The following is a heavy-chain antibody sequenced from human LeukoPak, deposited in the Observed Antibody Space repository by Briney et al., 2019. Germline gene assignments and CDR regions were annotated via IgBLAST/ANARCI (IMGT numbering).Heavy chain of an antibody. CDR3: ARAKGSSSSFDY. Sequence: SVKVSRXASGGTFSSYAISWVRQAPGQGLEWMGRIIPIFGTANYAQKFQGRVTITTDESTSTAYMELSSLRSEDTAVYYCARAKGSSSSFDYWGQGTLVTVSS. CDR1: GGTFSSYA. D-gene: IGHD6-6*01. CDR2: IIPIFGTA. J-gene: IGHJ4*02. V-gene: IGHV1-69*05.